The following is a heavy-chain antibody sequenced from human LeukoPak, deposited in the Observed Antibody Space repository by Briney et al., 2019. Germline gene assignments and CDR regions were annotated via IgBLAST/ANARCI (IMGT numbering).Heavy chain of an antibody. J-gene: IGHJ4*02. CDR2: IIPIFGTA. D-gene: IGHD4-17*01. V-gene: IGHV1-69*05. CDR1: GGTFSSYA. Sequence: SVKVSCKASGGTFSSYAISWVRQAPGQGLEWMGRIIPIFGTANYAQKFQGRVTITTDESTSTAYMELSSLRSEDTAVYYCARDFKADYGNFDYWGQGTLVTVSS. CDR3: ARDFKADYGNFDY.